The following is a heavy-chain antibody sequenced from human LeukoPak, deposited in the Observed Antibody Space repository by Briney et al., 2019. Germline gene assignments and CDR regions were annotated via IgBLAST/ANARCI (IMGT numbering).Heavy chain of an antibody. CDR3: ARDLVDCSSTSCYTIFDY. V-gene: IGHV4-61*02. Sequence: SETLSLTCTVSGGSISSGSYYWSWIRQPAGKGLEWIGRIYTSGSTNYNPSLKSRVTISVDTSKNQFSLKLSSVTAADTAVYYCARDLVDCSSTSCYTIFDYWGQGTLVTVSS. J-gene: IGHJ4*02. CDR1: GGSISSGSYY. CDR2: IYTSGST. D-gene: IGHD2-2*02.